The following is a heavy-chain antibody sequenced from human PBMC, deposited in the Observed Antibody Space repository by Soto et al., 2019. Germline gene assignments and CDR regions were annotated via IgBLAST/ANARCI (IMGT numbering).Heavy chain of an antibody. CDR3: AHGSGWLLDY. J-gene: IGHJ4*02. Sequence: QITLKESGPTLVKPTQTLTLTCTFSGFSLTTRAVGVGWIRQPPGKALEWLAFIYWDDNKYYSPSLKNRPTITKDTSKSQVVLTMTNMDPVDTATYYCAHGSGWLLDYWGQGSLVTVSS. D-gene: IGHD6-19*01. V-gene: IGHV2-5*02. CDR1: GFSLTTRAVG. CDR2: IYWDDNK.